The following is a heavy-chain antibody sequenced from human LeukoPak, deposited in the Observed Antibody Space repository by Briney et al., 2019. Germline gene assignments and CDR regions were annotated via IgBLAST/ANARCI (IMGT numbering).Heavy chain of an antibody. CDR2: VNPSGGST. CDR1: GYTFTSYY. J-gene: IGHJ4*02. Sequence: ASVKVSCKASGYTFTSYYMHWVRQAPGQGLEWMGIVNPSGGSTSYAQKFQGRVTMTRDTSTSTVYMELSSLRSEDTAVYYCARVSGQGYSSGWYYFDYWGQGTLVTVSS. CDR3: ARVSGQGYSSGWYYFDY. D-gene: IGHD6-19*01. V-gene: IGHV1-46*01.